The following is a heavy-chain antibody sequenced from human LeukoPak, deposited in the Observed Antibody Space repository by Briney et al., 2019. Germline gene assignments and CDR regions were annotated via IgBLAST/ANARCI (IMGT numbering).Heavy chain of an antibody. V-gene: IGHV3-43*01. CDR2: MSWNSDYT. CDR3: ARAPREGFSGSYHDY. Sequence: GGSLRLSCAASGFKFDDYTMHWVRRAPEKGLEWVSLMSWNSDYTSYADSVKGRFTISRDNSKNTLYLQMASLRGEDTAVYYCARAPREGFSGSYHDYWGQGTLVTVSS. CDR1: GFKFDDYT. D-gene: IGHD1-26*01. J-gene: IGHJ4*02.